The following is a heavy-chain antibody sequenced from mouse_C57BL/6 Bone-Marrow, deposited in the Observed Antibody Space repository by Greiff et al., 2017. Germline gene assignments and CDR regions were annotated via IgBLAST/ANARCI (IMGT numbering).Heavy chain of an antibody. CDR1: GFTFSSYG. Sequence: VKLVESGGDLVKPGGSLKLSCAASGFTFSSYGMSWVRQTPDKRLEWVATISSGGSYTYYPDSVKGRFTISRDNAKNTLYLQMSSLKSEDTAMYYCARDGYWYFDVWGTGTTVTVSS. CDR3: ARDGYWYFDV. V-gene: IGHV5-6*02. CDR2: ISSGGSYT. J-gene: IGHJ1*03.